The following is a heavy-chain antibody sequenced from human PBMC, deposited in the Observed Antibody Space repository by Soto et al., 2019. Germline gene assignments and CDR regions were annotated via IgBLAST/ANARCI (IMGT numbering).Heavy chain of an antibody. CDR2: IHHTGGT. D-gene: IGHD1-26*01. CDR3: ARGGQWDFLSDY. V-gene: IGHV4-4*02. Sequence: SETLSLTCFVSGTSISSTYWWTWVRQSPGKGLEWIGEIHHTGGTNYNPALKTRLTISVDKANNQFSLRLTSVTAADSAIYFCARGGQWDFLSDYWGQGTLVTVSS. J-gene: IGHJ4*02. CDR1: GTSISSTYW.